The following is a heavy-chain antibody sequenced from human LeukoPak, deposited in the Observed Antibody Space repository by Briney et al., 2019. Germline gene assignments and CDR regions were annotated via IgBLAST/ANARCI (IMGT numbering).Heavy chain of an antibody. CDR2: PNSGGT. D-gene: IGHD6-13*01. CDR3: ARDNPYWSSSWYEGNFDY. V-gene: IGHV1-2*02. J-gene: IGHJ4*02. Sequence: PNSGGTNYAQKSQGRVTMTRDTSISTAYMELRRLRSDDTAVYYCARDNPYWSSSWYEGNFDYWGQGTLLTVSS.